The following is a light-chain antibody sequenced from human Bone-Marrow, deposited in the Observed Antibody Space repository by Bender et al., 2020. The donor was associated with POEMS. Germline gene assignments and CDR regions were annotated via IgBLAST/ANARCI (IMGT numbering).Light chain of an antibody. J-gene: IGLJ1*01. CDR1: SSNIGAHA. Sequence: QSVLTQPPSASGTPGQRVTISCSGGSSNIGAHAVNWYQHLPGTAPKLVMYGNNNRPLGGPARFSGSKSGSSASLTITGLQPEDEADYYCQSYDSSLSGSKGIFGSRTRVTVL. CDR2: GNN. V-gene: IGLV1-40*01. CDR3: QSYDSSLSGSKGI.